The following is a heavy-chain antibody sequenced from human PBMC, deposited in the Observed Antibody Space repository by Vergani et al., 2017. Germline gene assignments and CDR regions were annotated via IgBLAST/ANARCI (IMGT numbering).Heavy chain of an antibody. CDR1: GFTFSSYE. CDR3: AKDRVAAADTFDY. CDR2: ISSSGGST. J-gene: IGHJ4*02. Sequence: EVQLVESGGDLVQPGGSLRLSCAASGFTFSSYEMNWIRQAPGKGLEWVSDISSSGGSTYYADSVKGRFTISRDNSKNTLYLQMNSLRAEDTAVYYCAKDRVAAADTFDYWGQGTLVTVSS. D-gene: IGHD6-13*01. V-gene: IGHV3-23*04.